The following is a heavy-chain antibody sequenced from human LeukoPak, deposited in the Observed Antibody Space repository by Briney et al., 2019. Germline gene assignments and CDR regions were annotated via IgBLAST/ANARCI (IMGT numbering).Heavy chain of an antibody. Sequence: ASVKVSCKASGYTFTGQDMHWVRQAPGQGLEWMGWINPNTGGTDYAQKFQGRVTMTRDTTISTAYMELSRLTSDDTAVYYCARDPVTEPSRFDYWGQGTLVTVSS. CDR1: GYTFTGQD. V-gene: IGHV1-2*02. CDR2: INPNTGGT. D-gene: IGHD4-17*01. CDR3: ARDPVTEPSRFDY. J-gene: IGHJ4*02.